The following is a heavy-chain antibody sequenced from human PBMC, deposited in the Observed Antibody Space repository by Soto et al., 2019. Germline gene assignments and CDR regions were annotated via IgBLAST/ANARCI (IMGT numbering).Heavy chain of an antibody. CDR3: ASKIVTPGYHYYDY. CDR1: GFSFSSCE. Sequence: GSLRLSCAASGFSFSSCEMSWVRQAPGKGLEWVSYISGSGTSTQYSDSVKGRFTISRDNAKNSLHLQMNSLGAEDTAVYYCASKIVTPGYHYYDYWGQGTLVTVSS. J-gene: IGHJ4*02. CDR2: ISGSGTST. D-gene: IGHD3-9*01. V-gene: IGHV3-48*03.